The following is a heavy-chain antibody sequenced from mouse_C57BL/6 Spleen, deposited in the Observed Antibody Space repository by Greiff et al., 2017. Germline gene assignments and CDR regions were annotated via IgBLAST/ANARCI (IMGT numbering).Heavy chain of an antibody. D-gene: IGHD2-5*01. Sequence: VQLQQSGAELVKPGASVKISCKASGYAFSSYWMNWVKQRPGKGLEWIGQIYPGDGDTNYNGKFKGKATLTADKSSSTAYMQLSSLTSEASAVYFCARSYSNYFYAMDYWGQGTSVTVSS. J-gene: IGHJ4*01. CDR1: GYAFSSYW. CDR3: ARSYSNYFYAMDY. V-gene: IGHV1-80*01. CDR2: IYPGDGDT.